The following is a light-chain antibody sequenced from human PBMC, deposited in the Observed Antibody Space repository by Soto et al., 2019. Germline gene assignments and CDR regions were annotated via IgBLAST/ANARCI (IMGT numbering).Light chain of an antibody. V-gene: IGKV3-11*01. CDR1: QSVSSN. Sequence: EIVLTQSPATLSLSPGERATLSCRASQSVSSNLAWYQLKPGQAPRLLIYGASNRAAGIPARFSGSGSGTDFTLTISSLEPEDFAVYSCQQRSNWWTFGQGTKVEIK. CDR3: QQRSNWWT. J-gene: IGKJ1*01. CDR2: GAS.